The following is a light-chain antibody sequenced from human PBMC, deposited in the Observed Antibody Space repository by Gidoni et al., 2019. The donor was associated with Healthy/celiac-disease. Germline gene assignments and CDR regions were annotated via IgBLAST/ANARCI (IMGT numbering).Light chain of an antibody. CDR3: QQYDNLPPLT. CDR2: DAN. J-gene: IGKJ4*01. Sequence: DIQMTQSPFSLSASVGDRVTITCQASQDISNYLNWYQQKPGKAPKLLIYDANNLETGVPSRFSGSGSGTEFTFTISSLQPEDIATYYCQQYDNLPPLTFXGXTKVEIK. CDR1: QDISNY. V-gene: IGKV1-33*01.